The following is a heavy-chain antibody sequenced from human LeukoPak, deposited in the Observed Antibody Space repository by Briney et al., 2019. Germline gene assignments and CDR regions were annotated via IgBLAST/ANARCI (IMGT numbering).Heavy chain of an antibody. CDR2: ISGSGVRT. CDR3: AKGSREWELLDAFDI. CDR1: GSTFNNYG. D-gene: IGHD1-26*01. J-gene: IGHJ3*02. Sequence: GGSLRLSCAASGSTFNNYGMSWVRQAPGKGLEWVSGISGSGVRTDYADSVKGRFTISRDNAKNTLYLQMNSLRAEDTAVYYCAKGSREWELLDAFDIWGQGTMVTVSS. V-gene: IGHV3-23*01.